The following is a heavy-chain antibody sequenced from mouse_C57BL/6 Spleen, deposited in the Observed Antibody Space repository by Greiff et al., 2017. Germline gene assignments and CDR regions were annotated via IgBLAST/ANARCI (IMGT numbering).Heavy chain of an antibody. J-gene: IGHJ2*01. CDR3: AREVYSNHRVYCDY. CDR1: GYAFSSYW. CDR2: IYPGDGDT. D-gene: IGHD2-5*01. Sequence: VQLQQSGAELVKPGASVKISCKASGYAFSSYWMNWVKQRPGKGLEWIGQIYPGDGDTTYNGKFKGKATLTAEKTSSTAYMQLSSPTSEDSAVYFCAREVYSNHRVYCDYWAQGTTLTVSS. V-gene: IGHV1-80*01.